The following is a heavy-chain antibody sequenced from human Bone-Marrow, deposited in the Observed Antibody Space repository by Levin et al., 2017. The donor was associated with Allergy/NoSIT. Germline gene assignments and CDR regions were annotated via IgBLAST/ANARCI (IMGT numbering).Heavy chain of an antibody. CDR1: GYTFTSYG. CDR3: AREDYDFWSGYQYYFDY. V-gene: IGHV1-18*01. J-gene: IGHJ4*02. D-gene: IGHD3-3*01. Sequence: ASVKVSCKASGYTFTSYGISWVRQAPGQGLEWMGWISAYNGNTNYAQKLQGRVTMTTDTSTSTAYMELRSLRSDDTAVYYCAREDYDFWSGYQYYFDYWGQGTLVTVSS. CDR2: ISAYNGNT.